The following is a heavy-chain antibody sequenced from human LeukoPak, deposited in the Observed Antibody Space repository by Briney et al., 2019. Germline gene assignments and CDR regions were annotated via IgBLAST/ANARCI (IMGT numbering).Heavy chain of an antibody. CDR2: IRSSGSTI. D-gene: IGHD3-10*01. CDR3: AKEGPSPDVWFGELYYYYYMDV. J-gene: IGHJ6*03. Sequence: PGGSLRLSCAASGFTFSSYEMNWDSQAPGKGLEWVSYIRSSGSTIYYADSVRGRFTISRDNAKNSLYLQMNSLRAEDTAVYYCAKEGPSPDVWFGELYYYYYMDVWGKGTTVTISS. V-gene: IGHV3-48*03. CDR1: GFTFSSYE.